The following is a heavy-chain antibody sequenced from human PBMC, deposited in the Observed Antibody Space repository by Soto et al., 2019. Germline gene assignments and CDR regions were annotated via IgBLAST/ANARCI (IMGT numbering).Heavy chain of an antibody. V-gene: IGHV4-31*03. D-gene: IGHD3-9*01. Sequence: QVQLQESGPGLVKPSQTLSLTCTVSGGSVSSGGYYWSWLRQPPGKGLEGIGYIFPGGNSYYNVSVDARATMSVDRSKNQFSLRLASVTAADTAVYFCARGWSAGYYKRNWFDPWGQGTLVTVSS. CDR3: ARGWSAGYYKRNWFDP. CDR1: GGSVSSGGYY. CDR2: IFPGGNS. J-gene: IGHJ5*02.